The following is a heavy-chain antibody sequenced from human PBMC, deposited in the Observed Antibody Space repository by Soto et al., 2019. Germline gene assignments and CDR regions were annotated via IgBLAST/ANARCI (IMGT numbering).Heavy chain of an antibody. J-gene: IGHJ6*02. Sequence: SVKVSCKASGGTFSSYAISWVRQAPGQGLEWMGGIIPIFGTANYAQKFQGRVTITADESTSTAYMELSSLRSEDTAVYYCARGDYDFWSGYIAPYYYYGMDVWGQGTTVTVSS. CDR3: ARGDYDFWSGYIAPYYYYGMDV. D-gene: IGHD3-3*01. CDR2: IIPIFGTA. CDR1: GGTFSSYA. V-gene: IGHV1-69*13.